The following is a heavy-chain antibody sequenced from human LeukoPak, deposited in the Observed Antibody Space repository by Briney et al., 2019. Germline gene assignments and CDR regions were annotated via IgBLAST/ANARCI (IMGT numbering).Heavy chain of an antibody. Sequence: SETLSLTCTVSGYSISSGYFWGWIRQPPGKGLEWIGYIYYSGSTSYNPSLKSRVTMSVSTSKNQLSLKLRSVTAADTAVYYCARSQGLPYNFDYWGQGSLVTVSS. CDR2: IYYSGST. D-gene: IGHD6-25*01. CDR1: GYSISSGYF. V-gene: IGHV4-61*01. J-gene: IGHJ4*02. CDR3: ARSQGLPYNFDY.